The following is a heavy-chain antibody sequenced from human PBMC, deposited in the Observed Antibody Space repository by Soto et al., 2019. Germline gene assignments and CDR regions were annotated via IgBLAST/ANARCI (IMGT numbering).Heavy chain of an antibody. CDR3: ARSYSGGDAYFDY. V-gene: IGHV4-30-2*01. CDR2: IYQSGST. Sequence: SETLSLTCAVSGGSISSGGYAWAWIRQPPGKGLEWVGYIYQSGSTYYNPSLKSRVTIAADRSKNQFSLNLASVTAADTAVYYCARSYSGGDAYFDYWGQGTVVTVSA. J-gene: IGHJ4*02. CDR1: GGSISSGGYA. D-gene: IGHD2-21*02.